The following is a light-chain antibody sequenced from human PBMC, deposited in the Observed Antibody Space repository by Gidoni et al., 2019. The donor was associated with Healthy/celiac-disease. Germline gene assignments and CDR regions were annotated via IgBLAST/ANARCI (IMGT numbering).Light chain of an antibody. J-gene: IGKJ2*01. CDR3: QQRSNWPPRYT. CDR2: DAS. V-gene: IGKV3-11*01. CDR1: QSVSSY. Sequence: DIVLPQSPATLSLSPGERATLSCRASQSVSSYLAWYQQKPGQAPRLLIYDASNRATGIPARFSGSGSGTDFTLTISSLEPEDFAVYYCQQRSNWPPRYTFGQGTKLEIK.